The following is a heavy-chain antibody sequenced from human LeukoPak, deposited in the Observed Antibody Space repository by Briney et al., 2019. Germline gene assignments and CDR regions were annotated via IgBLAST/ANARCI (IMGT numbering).Heavy chain of an antibody. Sequence: PSQTLSLTCTVSGGSISSGSYYWSWIRQPAGKGLEWIGRIYTSGSTNYNPSLKSRVTISVDTSKNQFSLKLSSVTAADTAVYYCARDRIAARWLDPWGQGTLVTVSS. J-gene: IGHJ5*02. CDR3: ARDRIAARWLDP. V-gene: IGHV4-61*02. CDR1: GGSISSGSYY. CDR2: IYTSGST. D-gene: IGHD6-6*01.